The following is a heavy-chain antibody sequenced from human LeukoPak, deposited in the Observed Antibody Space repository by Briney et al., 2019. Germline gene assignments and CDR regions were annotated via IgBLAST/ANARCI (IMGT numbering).Heavy chain of an antibody. V-gene: IGHV4-39*01. CDR3: TRGRLTTGGWFDP. D-gene: IGHD3-9*01. CDR1: GGSVSSRSYY. J-gene: IGHJ5*02. CDR2: IYYSGTT. Sequence: SETLSLTCSVSGGSVSSRSYYWGWIRQPPGKGLEWIAVIYYSGTTYFNPSLKSRVTIFVDTSKNQFSLKLSSATAADTAVYYCTRGRLTTGGWFDPWGQGTLVTVSS.